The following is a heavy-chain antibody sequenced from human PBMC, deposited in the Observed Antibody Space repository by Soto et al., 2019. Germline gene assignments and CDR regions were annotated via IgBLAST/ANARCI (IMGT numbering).Heavy chain of an antibody. CDR3: AREGRGRYCSSTSCPGGLVDYYYYMDV. J-gene: IGHJ6*03. Sequence: ASVKVSCKASGYTFTSYAMHWVRQAPGQRLEWMGWINAGNGNTKYSQKFQGRVTITRDTSASTAYMELSSLRSEDTAVYYCAREGRGRYCSSTSCPGGLVDYYYYMDVWGKGTTVTVSS. V-gene: IGHV1-3*01. CDR1: GYTFTSYA. D-gene: IGHD2-2*01. CDR2: INAGNGNT.